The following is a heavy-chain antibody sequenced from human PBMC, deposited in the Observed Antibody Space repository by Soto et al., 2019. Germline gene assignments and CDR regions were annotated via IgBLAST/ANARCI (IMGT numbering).Heavy chain of an antibody. D-gene: IGHD6-13*01. Sequence: GGSLRLSCAASGFTFSSYGMHWVRQAPGKGLEWVAVISYDGSNKYYADSVKGRFTISRDNSKNTLYLQMNSLRAEDTAVYYCAKEGVSSSWAYRAVAANWFDPWGQGTLVTVSS. CDR1: GFTFSSYG. CDR2: ISYDGSNK. J-gene: IGHJ5*02. V-gene: IGHV3-30*18. CDR3: AKEGVSSSWAYRAVAANWFDP.